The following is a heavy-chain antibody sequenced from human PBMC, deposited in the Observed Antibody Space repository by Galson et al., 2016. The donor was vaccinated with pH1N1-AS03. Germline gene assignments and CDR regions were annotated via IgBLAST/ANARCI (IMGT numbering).Heavy chain of an antibody. D-gene: IGHD1-1*01. V-gene: IGHV3-30*18. CDR2: ITKDGNEK. Sequence: SLRLSCAASGFTFSDYGMHWVRQAPGKGLEWVALITKDGNEKYYAESVKGRVAISREKSKNKLDLQMNSLSDDDTAVDYCAKESPSRWELVRWGQGTLVIVSS. J-gene: IGHJ4*02. CDR1: GFTFSDYG. CDR3: AKESPSRWELVR.